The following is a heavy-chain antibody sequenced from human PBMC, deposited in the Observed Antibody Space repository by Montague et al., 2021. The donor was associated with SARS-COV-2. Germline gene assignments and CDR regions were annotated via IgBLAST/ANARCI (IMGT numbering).Heavy chain of an antibody. V-gene: IGHV3-23*03. CDR1: GFTFNNYA. CDR3: AKAPVPVAGRYFDY. D-gene: IGHD6-19*01. Sequence: SLRLSCAASGFTFNNYAMNWVRQAPGKGLEWVSVIASGGRSTFYADSVKGRFTISRDNSKDTLYLQMYSLRPEDTAIYYCAKAPVPVAGRYFDYWGQGTLVTVSS. J-gene: IGHJ4*02. CDR2: IASGGRST.